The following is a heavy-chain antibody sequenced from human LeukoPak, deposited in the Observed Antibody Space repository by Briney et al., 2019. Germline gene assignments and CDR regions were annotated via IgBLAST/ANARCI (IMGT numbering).Heavy chain of an antibody. CDR1: GFTFSSYA. Sequence: GGSLRLSCAASGFTFSSYAMSWVRQAPGKGLEWVSAISGSGGSTYYADSVKGRFSISRDNSKNTLFLQMNSLRVEDTAVYYCVKEVVATIPPLWGQGTLVTVSS. V-gene: IGHV3-23*01. CDR3: VKEVVATIPPL. CDR2: ISGSGGST. D-gene: IGHD5-12*01. J-gene: IGHJ4*02.